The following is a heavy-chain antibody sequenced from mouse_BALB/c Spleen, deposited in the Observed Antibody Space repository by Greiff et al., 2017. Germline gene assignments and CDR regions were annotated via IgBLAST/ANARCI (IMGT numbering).Heavy chain of an antibody. CDR3: ARDYDGSWFAY. CDR1: GYTFTDYW. V-gene: IGHV1-69*01. CDR2: IDTSDSYT. D-gene: IGHD2-3*01. J-gene: IGHJ3*01. Sequence: QVQLQQPGAELVMPGASVKMSCKASGYTFTDYWMHWVKQRPGQGLEWIGAIDTSDSYTSYNQKFKGKATLTVDESSSTAYMQLSSLTSEDSAVYYCARDYDGSWFAYWGQGTLVTVSA.